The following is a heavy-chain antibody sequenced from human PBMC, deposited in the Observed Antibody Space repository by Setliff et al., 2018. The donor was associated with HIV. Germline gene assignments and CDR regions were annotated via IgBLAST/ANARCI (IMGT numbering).Heavy chain of an antibody. V-gene: IGHV3-73*01. D-gene: IGHD5-12*01. J-gene: IGHJ4*01. CDR1: GFTFSTYA. CDR2: IRSKANNYAT. Sequence: PGGSLRLSCAASGFTFSTYAMGWVRQAPGKGLEWVGRIRSKANNYATEYGASVKGRFIISRDDSKNMAYLQMNSLRTEDTAVFYCVTDRDGYNHWGHGTLVTVSS. CDR3: VTDRDGYNH.